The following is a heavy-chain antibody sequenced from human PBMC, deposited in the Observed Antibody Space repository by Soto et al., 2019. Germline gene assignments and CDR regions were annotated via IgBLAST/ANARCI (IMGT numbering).Heavy chain of an antibody. D-gene: IGHD6-13*01. J-gene: IGHJ4*02. CDR3: ARLKGWAAGGVHLDY. Sequence: SETLSLTCTVSGGSISSSSYYWGWIRQPPGKGLEWIGSIYYSGSTYYNPSLKSRVTISVDTSKNQFSLKLSSVTAADTAVYYCARLKGWAAGGVHLDYWGQGTLVTVSS. V-gene: IGHV4-39*01. CDR1: GGSISSSSYY. CDR2: IYYSGST.